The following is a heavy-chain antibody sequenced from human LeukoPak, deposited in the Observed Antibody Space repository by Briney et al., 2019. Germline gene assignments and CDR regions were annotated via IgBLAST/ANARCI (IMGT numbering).Heavy chain of an antibody. CDR2: LYYSGST. CDR1: SGSISSYY. V-gene: IGHV4-39*01. D-gene: IGHD2-21*02. CDR3: TRYGDRNNRAFDY. Sequence: KPSETLSLNCTVSSGSISSYYWGWIRQPPGKGLEWIGSLYYSGSTYYNPSLKSRVTISVDTSKNQFSLKLNSVTAADTAVYYCTRYGDRNNRAFDYWGQGTLVTVSS. J-gene: IGHJ4*02.